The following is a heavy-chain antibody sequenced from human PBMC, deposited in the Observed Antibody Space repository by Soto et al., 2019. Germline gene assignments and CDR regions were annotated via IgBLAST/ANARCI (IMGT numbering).Heavy chain of an antibody. Sequence: PGGSLRPSGAAPEFTLSDYDMSWFPQSPGKGLGWGSYISIIGITLYYAGSLKARFTFSRNNAKDSLNLQINSLRAEDTAEYYCARYKYRWNVRDAFDIWGQGTMVTVSS. D-gene: IGHD1-1*01. V-gene: IGHV3-11*01. CDR3: ARYKYRWNVRDAFDI. CDR1: EFTLSDYD. CDR2: ISIIGITL. J-gene: IGHJ3*02.